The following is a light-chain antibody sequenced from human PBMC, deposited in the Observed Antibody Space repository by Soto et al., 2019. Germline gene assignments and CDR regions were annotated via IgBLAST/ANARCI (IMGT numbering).Light chain of an antibody. V-gene: IGLV2-14*01. CDR1: SSDVGGYNY. Sequence: QSVLTQPASVSGSPGQSITISCTGTSSDVGGYNYVSWYQQHPGKAPKLMIYEVSNRPSGVSNRFSGSKSGNTASLTISGLQAEDEAHYYCSSYPSSSTQVFGTGTKVTVL. J-gene: IGLJ1*01. CDR3: SSYPSSSTQV. CDR2: EVS.